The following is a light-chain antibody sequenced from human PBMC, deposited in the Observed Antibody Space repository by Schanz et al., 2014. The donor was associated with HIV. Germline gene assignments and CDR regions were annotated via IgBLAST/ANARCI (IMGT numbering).Light chain of an antibody. CDR1: QGIGND. V-gene: IGKV1-39*01. J-gene: IGKJ1*01. CDR3: QQSYSTLTWT. CDR2: AAS. Sequence: DIQMTQSPSSLSASVGDRVTITCRASQGIGNDLGWYQQRPGKAPKRLIYAASTLQSGVPSRFVGGGSGTDFTLTISSLQPEDFATYYCQQSYSTLTWTFGQGTKVEIK.